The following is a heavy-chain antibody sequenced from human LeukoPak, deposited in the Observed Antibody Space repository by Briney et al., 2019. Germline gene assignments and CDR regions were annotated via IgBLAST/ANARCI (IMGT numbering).Heavy chain of an antibody. Sequence: GGSLRLSCAASGFTFSNYGMHWVRQAPGKGLEWVAVISYDGSKQYYADSVKGRFTISRDNSKNTLYLLMNSQRADDTAVYYCARDRSVTTYFDYWGQGTLVTVSS. CDR3: ARDRSVTTYFDY. V-gene: IGHV3-30*03. CDR1: GFTFSNYG. CDR2: ISYDGSKQ. J-gene: IGHJ4*02. D-gene: IGHD4-17*01.